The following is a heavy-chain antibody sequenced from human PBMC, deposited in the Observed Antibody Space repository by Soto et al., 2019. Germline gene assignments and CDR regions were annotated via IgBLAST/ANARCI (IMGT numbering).Heavy chain of an antibody. Sequence: EVQLLESGGGLVQPGGSLRLSCVASRFSFSSYEMSWVRQAAGKGLEWVSRVSLTGDRTNYAGSVKGRFTVSRDNFKNTLYLEMDSLRPEDTAIDYCARGGGYCTPTSCAIDSWVRGTPVTVSS. J-gene: IGHJ4*02. CDR2: VSLTGDRT. CDR3: ARGGGYCTPTSCAIDS. D-gene: IGHD2-8*01. CDR1: RFSFSSYE. V-gene: IGHV3-23*01.